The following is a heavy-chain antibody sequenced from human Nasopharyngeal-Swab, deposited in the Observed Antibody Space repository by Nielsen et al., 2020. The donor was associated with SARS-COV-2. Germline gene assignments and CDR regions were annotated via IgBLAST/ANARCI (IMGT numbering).Heavy chain of an antibody. Sequence: GGPRRIAGAASGFTCRSYWMSWVRQAPGKGPEWVANIKQDGSEKYYVDSVKGRFTISRDNAKNSLYLQMNSLRAEDTAVYYCARDGRQQLRPEGLFDPWGQGTLVTVSS. V-gene: IGHV3-7*04. D-gene: IGHD6-13*01. CDR1: GFTCRSYW. CDR2: IKQDGSEK. CDR3: ARDGRQQLRPEGLFDP. J-gene: IGHJ5*02.